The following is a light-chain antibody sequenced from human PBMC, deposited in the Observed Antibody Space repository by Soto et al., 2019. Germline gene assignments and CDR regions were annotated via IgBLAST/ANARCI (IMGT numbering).Light chain of an antibody. Sequence: EIVMTQSPATLSVSPGERATLSCRASQSVSSNLAWYQQRPGQAPRLLIYGASTRATGIPARLSGSGSGTAFTLTISSLKSEDFAVYYCQQHNNWPLTFGQGTKLEIK. V-gene: IGKV3-15*01. CDR2: GAS. J-gene: IGKJ2*01. CDR1: QSVSSN. CDR3: QQHNNWPLT.